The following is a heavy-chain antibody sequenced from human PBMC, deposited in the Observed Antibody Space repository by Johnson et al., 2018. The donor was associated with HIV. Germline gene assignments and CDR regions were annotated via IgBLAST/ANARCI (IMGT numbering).Heavy chain of an antibody. V-gene: IGHV3-30*02. CDR2: IRYDGSNK. Sequence: VQLVESGGGLVKPGGSLRLSCAASGFTFSDYYMSWIRQAPGKGLEWVAFIRYDGSNKYYADSVKGRFTISRDNSKNTLYLQMNSLNTEDTAVYYCATDVPSAPYYNAFDIWGQGTMVTVSS. CDR1: GFTFSDYY. J-gene: IGHJ3*02. D-gene: IGHD1-26*01. CDR3: ATDVPSAPYYNAFDI.